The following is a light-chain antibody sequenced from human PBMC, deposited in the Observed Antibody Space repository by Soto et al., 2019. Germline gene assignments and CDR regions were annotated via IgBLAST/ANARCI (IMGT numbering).Light chain of an antibody. CDR3: QQYGSSPKT. CDR2: GAS. J-gene: IGKJ1*01. Sequence: EIVLGQSPATVALSRGEGATLSCGASQSVSSNSLAWYQQKPGQAPILLLYGASNRASGIPDRFSGSGSGAHFTLPISRLEPEDFAVYYCQQYGSSPKTFGQGTKVDIK. V-gene: IGKV3-20*01. CDR1: QSVSSNS.